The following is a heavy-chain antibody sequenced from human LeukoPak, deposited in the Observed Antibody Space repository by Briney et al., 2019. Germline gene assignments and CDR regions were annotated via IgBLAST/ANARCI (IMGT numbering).Heavy chain of an antibody. J-gene: IGHJ4*02. CDR3: TTDSGTVGLVPVY. D-gene: IGHD6-19*01. CDR2: IKSKTDGGTT. Sequence: GGSLRLSCAASGFTFSNAWMSWVRQAPGKGLEWVGRIKSKTDGGTTDYAAPVKGRFTISRDDSKNTLYLQMNSLKTEDTAVYYCTTDSGTVGLVPVYWGQGTLVTVSS. V-gene: IGHV3-15*01. CDR1: GFTFSNAW.